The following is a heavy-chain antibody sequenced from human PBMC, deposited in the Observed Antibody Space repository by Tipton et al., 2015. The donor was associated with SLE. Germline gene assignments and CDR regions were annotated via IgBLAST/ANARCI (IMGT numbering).Heavy chain of an antibody. CDR3: ARHVTYYGSGRVWFDP. Sequence: TLSLTCTVSGGSISSYYWSWIRQPPGKGLEWIGYIYYSGSTNYNPSLKSRVTISVDTSKNQFSLKLSSVTAAGTAVYYCARHVTYYGSGRVWFDPWGQGTLVTVSS. D-gene: IGHD3-10*01. V-gene: IGHV4-59*08. CDR1: GGSISSYY. CDR2: IYYSGST. J-gene: IGHJ5*02.